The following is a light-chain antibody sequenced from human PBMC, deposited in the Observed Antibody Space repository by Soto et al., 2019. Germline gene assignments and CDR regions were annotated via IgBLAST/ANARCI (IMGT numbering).Light chain of an antibody. CDR2: DAS. CDR1: QSVGSY. J-gene: IGKJ5*01. Sequence: EIVLTQSPGTLSLSPGERATLSCRASQSVGSYLAWYQHKPGQAPRLLISDASNRATGIPARFSGSGSETDFTLTISRLEPEDFAVYYCQRYGSAPLITFGQGTRLEIK. V-gene: IGKV3-20*01. CDR3: QRYGSAPLIT.